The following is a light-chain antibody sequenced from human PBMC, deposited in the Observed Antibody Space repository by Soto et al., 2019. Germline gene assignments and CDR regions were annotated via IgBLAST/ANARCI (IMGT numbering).Light chain of an antibody. CDR1: QSISSW. J-gene: IGKJ1*01. CDR2: KAS. V-gene: IGKV1-5*03. Sequence: DIQMTQSPSTLSASVGDRVTITCRASQSISSWLAWYQQKPGKAPKLLIYKASSLESGVPSRFSGSGSGTEFTLTFSSLQPDDFATYFCQQYKSYWTFGQGTKVDIK. CDR3: QQYKSYWT.